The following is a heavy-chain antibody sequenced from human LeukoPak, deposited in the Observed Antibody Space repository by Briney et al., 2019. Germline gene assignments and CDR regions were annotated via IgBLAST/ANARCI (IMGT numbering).Heavy chain of an antibody. Sequence: AGGSLRLSCAASGFTFDDHSMHWVRQVPGKGLEWVSGISWNSVIIDYADSVKGRFTISRDNAKNSLYLQMNSLRGEDTALYYSAKGYSSTWAVYFQHWGQGTLVTVSS. V-gene: IGHV3-9*01. CDR2: ISWNSVII. D-gene: IGHD6-13*01. J-gene: IGHJ1*01. CDR3: AKGYSSTWAVYFQH. CDR1: GFTFDDHS.